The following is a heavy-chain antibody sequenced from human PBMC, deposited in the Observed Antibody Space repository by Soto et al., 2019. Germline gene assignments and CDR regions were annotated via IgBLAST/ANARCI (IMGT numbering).Heavy chain of an antibody. CDR2: IYYSGST. V-gene: IGHV4-59*01. Sequence: SETLSLTCTVSGGSISNYYWSWIRQPPGKGLEWIGYIYYSGSTNYNPSLKSRVTISVDTSKNQFSLKLSSVTAADTAVYYCASSVGAQLSIDYWGQGTLVTVSS. D-gene: IGHD1-26*01. CDR3: ASSVGAQLSIDY. J-gene: IGHJ4*02. CDR1: GGSISNYY.